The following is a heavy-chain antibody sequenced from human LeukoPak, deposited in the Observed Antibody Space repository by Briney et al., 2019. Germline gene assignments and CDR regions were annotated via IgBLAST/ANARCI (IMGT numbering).Heavy chain of an antibody. CDR3: ARDLNVAVAGPIFDS. J-gene: IGHJ4*02. Sequence: SETLSLTCTISGGSISSYYWSWIRQPAGKGLEWIGRIYTTGSTNYNPSLKSRVTMSADTSKNQFSLKPSSVTAADTAVYYCARDLNVAVAGPIFDSWGQGTLVTVSS. V-gene: IGHV4-4*07. CDR2: IYTTGST. CDR1: GGSISSYY. D-gene: IGHD6-19*01.